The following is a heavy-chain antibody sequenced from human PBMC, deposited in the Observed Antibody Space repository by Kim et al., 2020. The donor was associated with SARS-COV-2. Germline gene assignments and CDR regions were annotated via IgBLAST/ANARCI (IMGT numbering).Heavy chain of an antibody. Sequence: SETLSLTCAVSGGSISSSNWWSWVRQPPGKGLEWIGEIYHSGSTNYNPSLKSRVTISVDKSKNQFSLKLSSVTAADTAVYYCARRCSGGSCYLYNWFDPWGQGTLVTVSS. CDR3: ARRCSGGSCYLYNWFDP. J-gene: IGHJ5*02. CDR1: GGSISSSNW. V-gene: IGHV4-4*02. D-gene: IGHD2-15*01. CDR2: IYHSGST.